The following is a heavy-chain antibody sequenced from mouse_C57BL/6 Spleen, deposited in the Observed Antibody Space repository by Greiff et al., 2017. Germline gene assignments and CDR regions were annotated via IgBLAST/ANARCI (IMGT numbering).Heavy chain of an antibody. CDR1: GYTFTSYW. Sequence: VQLQQPGAELVRPGTSVKLSCKASGYTFTSYWMHWVKQRPGQGLEWIGVIDPSDSSTNYNQKFKGKATLTVDTSSSTAYMQLSSLTSEDSAVYYCARKGVVLDYFDYWGQGTTLTGSS. J-gene: IGHJ2*01. D-gene: IGHD1-3*01. V-gene: IGHV1-59*01. CDR3: ARKGVVLDYFDY. CDR2: IDPSDSST.